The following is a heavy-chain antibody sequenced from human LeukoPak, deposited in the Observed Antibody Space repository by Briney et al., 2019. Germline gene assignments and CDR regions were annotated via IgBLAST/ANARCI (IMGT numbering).Heavy chain of an antibody. J-gene: IGHJ4*02. D-gene: IGHD3-22*01. CDR1: GFAFSSYA. CDR2: ISGSGGGA. V-gene: IGHV3-23*01. CDR3: AKHSITMIVVVSSAFDY. Sequence: GGSLRLSCAASGFAFSSYAMSWVRQAPGKGLEWVSAISGSGGGAYHADSVNGRFTISRDNSKNTLYLQMNSLRAEDTAVYYCAKHSITMIVVVSSAFDYWGQGTLVTVSS.